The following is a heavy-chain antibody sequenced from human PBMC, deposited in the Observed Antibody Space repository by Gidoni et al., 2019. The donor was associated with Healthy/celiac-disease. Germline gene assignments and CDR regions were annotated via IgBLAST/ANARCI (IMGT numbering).Heavy chain of an antibody. D-gene: IGHD6-13*01. V-gene: IGHV4-39*01. CDR2: IYYSGST. J-gene: IGHJ4*02. Sequence: RQPPGKGLEWIGSIYYSGSTYYNPSLKSRVTISVDTSKNQFSLKLSSVTAADTAVYYCARQSLKPGIAAAWDYWGQGTLVTVSS. CDR3: ARQSLKPGIAAAWDY.